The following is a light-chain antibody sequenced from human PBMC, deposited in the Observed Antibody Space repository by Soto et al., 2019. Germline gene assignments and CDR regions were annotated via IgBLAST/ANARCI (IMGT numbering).Light chain of an antibody. V-gene: IGKV3-15*01. Sequence: EIVMTQSPATLSVSPGERATLSCRASQSVSSNLAWYQQKPGQATRLLIYGASTRATGIPARFSGSGSGTEFTLTISSLQSEDFPVYYCQQYNNWPPPLTFGGGTKVEIK. CDR3: QQYNNWPPPLT. CDR1: QSVSSN. CDR2: GAS. J-gene: IGKJ4*01.